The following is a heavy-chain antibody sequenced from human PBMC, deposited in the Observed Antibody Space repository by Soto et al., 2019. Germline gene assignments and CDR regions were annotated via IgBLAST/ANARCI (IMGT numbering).Heavy chain of an antibody. V-gene: IGHV3-33*08. J-gene: IGHJ4*02. CDR2: IWNDGSQT. CDR3: VRDRTTMLRGPRVYFYY. Sequence: QVQLVEAGGGVVQPGRSLRLSCAASGFTFSSYAMHWVRQAPGKGLGWVAAIWNDGSQTYYADSVKGRFTISGDNSKNTYYLQMNILRAEDTAVYYRVRDRTTMLRGPRVYFYYWGQGALVTVSS. D-gene: IGHD3-10*01. CDR1: GFTFSSYA.